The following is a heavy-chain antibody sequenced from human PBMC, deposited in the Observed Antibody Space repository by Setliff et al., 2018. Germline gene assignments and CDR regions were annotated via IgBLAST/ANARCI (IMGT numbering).Heavy chain of an antibody. D-gene: IGHD4-4*01. J-gene: IGHJ4*02. V-gene: IGHV3-23*01. CDR2: ISGSGAI. CDR1: GFTFSSYA. Sequence: PGGPLRLSCAASGFTFSSYAITWVRQAPGKGLEWVSAISGSGAISYADSVKGRFTVSRDNSKNTLYLQMNSLRGEDTAVYYCAKDTGYYFDYWGQGTLVTVSS. CDR3: AKDTGYYFDY.